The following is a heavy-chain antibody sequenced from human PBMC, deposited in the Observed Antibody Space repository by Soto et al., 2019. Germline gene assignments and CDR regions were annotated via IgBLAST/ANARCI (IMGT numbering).Heavy chain of an antibody. V-gene: IGHV1-69*02. CDR1: GGTFSSYT. Sequence: QVQLVQSGAEVKKPGSSVKVSCKASGGTFSSYTISWVRQAPGQGLEWMGRIIPILGIANYAQKFQGRVSIPGTKPPSTAHMDRRSRKPETPAVNTWRPPGRGGEYFQHWGQGTLVTVSS. CDR3: RPPGRGGEYFQH. D-gene: IGHD3-10*01. J-gene: IGHJ1*01. CDR2: IIPILGIA.